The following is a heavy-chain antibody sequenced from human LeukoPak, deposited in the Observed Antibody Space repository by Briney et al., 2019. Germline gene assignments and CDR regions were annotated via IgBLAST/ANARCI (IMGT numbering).Heavy chain of an antibody. CDR3: AREQEYNWNDVSNWFDP. CDR2: ISAYNGNT. V-gene: IGHV1-18*01. Sequence: GASVKVSCKASGYTFTSYGISWVRQAPGQGLEWMGWISAYNGNTNYAQKLQGRVTMTTDTSTSTAYMELSSLRSEDTAVYYCAREQEYNWNDVSNWFDPWGQGTLVTVSS. D-gene: IGHD1-20*01. CDR1: GYTFTSYG. J-gene: IGHJ5*02.